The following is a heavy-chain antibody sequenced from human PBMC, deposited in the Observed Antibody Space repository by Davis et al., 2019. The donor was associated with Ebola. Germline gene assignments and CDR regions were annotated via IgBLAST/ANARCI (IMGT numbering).Heavy chain of an antibody. CDR1: GFTVTSND. J-gene: IGHJ6*04. CDR2: IYGGGGT. D-gene: IGHD2-2*01. CDR3: AKGFSPKIPRYCSSTSCFGAYYYYGMDV. V-gene: IGHV3-66*01. Sequence: GESLKISCAASGFTVTSNDMSWVRQAPGEGLEWVSVIYGGGGTAYADSAKGRLTLSRDNSKNTLYLQMNSLRAEDKAVYYCAKGFSPKIPRYCSSTSCFGAYYYYGMDVWGKGTTVTVSS.